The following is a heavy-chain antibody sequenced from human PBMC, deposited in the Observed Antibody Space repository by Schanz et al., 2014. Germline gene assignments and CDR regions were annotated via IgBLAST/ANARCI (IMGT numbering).Heavy chain of an antibody. D-gene: IGHD1-7*01. CDR3: ARDRWNYEGGIFDI. CDR2: FMPFLGIT. V-gene: IGHV1-69*04. Sequence: QVQLVQSGAEVKKPGSSVKVSCKATGDTFDIFGISWVRQAPGQGPEWIGRFMPFLGITNLAQKFQDRVTMTADKATSTAYMELSGLRSEDTAMYYCARDRWNYEGGIFDIWGQGPMVTVSS. CDR1: GDTFDIFG. J-gene: IGHJ3*02.